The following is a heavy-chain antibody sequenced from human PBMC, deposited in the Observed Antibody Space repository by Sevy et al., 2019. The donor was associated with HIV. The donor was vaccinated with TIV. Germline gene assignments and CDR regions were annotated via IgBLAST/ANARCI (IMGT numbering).Heavy chain of an antibody. CDR2: INVYNGIA. V-gene: IGHV1-18*01. CDR1: GYTFTSYG. D-gene: IGHD2-15*01. J-gene: IGHJ4*02. Sequence: ASVKVSCKASGYTFTSYGINWVRQAPGQGLEWMGWINVYNGIANYAQKLQGRGTMTTDTSTSTAYMELRSLRSDDTALYYCASGEKYCSGGSCYFHLDYWGQGTLVTVSS. CDR3: ASGEKYCSGGSCYFHLDY.